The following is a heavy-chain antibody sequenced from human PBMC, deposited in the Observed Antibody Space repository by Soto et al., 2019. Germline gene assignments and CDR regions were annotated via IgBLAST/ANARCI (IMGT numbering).Heavy chain of an antibody. Sequence: QMQLVQSGPEVKKPGTSVKVSCKASGFTFTGSAMQWLRQARGHRLEWIGWIVVGSGNTNYAQKFQERVTITRDMSTSTAYMELSSLRSEDTAVYYCAAPRPNRYYYYYMDVWGKGTTVTVSS. V-gene: IGHV1-58*02. J-gene: IGHJ6*03. CDR3: AAPRPNRYYYYYMDV. CDR2: IVVGSGNT. CDR1: GFTFTGSA.